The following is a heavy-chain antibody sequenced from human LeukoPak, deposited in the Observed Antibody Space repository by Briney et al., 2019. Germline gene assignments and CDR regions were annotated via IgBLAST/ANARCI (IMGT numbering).Heavy chain of an antibody. CDR2: ISGSSGNT. Sequence: GSLRLSCAASGFTFTSYAMNWVRQAPGKGLEWVSAISGSSGNTYYADSVRGRFTISRDNSKNTLYLQMNSLRAEDTALYYCAKSKPYYYGSGSYYKNPFDDWGQGTLVTVSS. D-gene: IGHD3-10*01. V-gene: IGHV3-23*01. J-gene: IGHJ4*02. CDR1: GFTFTSYA. CDR3: AKSKPYYYGSGSYYKNPFDD.